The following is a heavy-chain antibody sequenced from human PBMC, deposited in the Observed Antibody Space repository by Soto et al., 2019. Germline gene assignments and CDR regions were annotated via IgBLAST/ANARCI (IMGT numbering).Heavy chain of an antibody. CDR3: SRVKASGVNFDY. Sequence: PSETLSLTCVVSGDSISSRKWWSWVRQPPGKGLEWIGEIYHSGSTNYNPSLKSRVTISVDKSKNQFSLKLSSVTAADTAVYYCSRVKASGVNFDYWGQGTLVPVSS. D-gene: IGHD3-10*01. CDR1: GDSISSRKW. CDR2: IYHSGST. J-gene: IGHJ4*02. V-gene: IGHV4-4*02.